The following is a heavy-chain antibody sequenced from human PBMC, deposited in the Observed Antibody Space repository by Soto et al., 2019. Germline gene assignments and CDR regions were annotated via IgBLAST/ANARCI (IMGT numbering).Heavy chain of an antibody. CDR2: IYYSGST. D-gene: IGHD5-18*01. CDR1: GGSISSYY. J-gene: IGHJ4*02. V-gene: IGHV4-59*01. CDR3: AAKEYVDTAMVAVDY. Sequence: SETLSLTCTVSGGSISSYYWSWIRQPPGKGLEWIGYIYYSGSTNYNPSLKSRVTISVDTSKNQFSLKLSSVTAADTAVYYCAAKEYVDTAMVAVDYWGQGTLVTVSS.